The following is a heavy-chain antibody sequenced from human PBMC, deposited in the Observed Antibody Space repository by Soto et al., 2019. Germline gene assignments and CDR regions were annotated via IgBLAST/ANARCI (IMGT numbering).Heavy chain of an antibody. CDR1: GGSISSGGYS. J-gene: IGHJ5*02. V-gene: IGHV4-30-2*01. CDR3: ARGILLGYCSSTSCYAWFDP. D-gene: IGHD2-2*01. CDR2: IYHSGST. Sequence: SAPLSLTCAVSGGSISSGGYSWSWIRQPPGKGLEWIGYIYHSGSTYYNPSLKSRVTISVDRSKNQFSLKLSSVTAADTAVYYCARGILLGYCSSTSCYAWFDPWGQGTLVTVSS.